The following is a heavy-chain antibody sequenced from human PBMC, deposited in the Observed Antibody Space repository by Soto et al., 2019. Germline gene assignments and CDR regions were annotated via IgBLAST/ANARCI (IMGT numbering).Heavy chain of an antibody. CDR3: ARGYCTATICDPWFDP. CDR2: IYRGDSDT. V-gene: IGHV5-51*01. Sequence: GESLKISCQGSGYAFSSYWIAWVRQMPGKGLEWMGIIYRGDSDTRYSPSFQGQVTISVDKSITTAYLQWISLKASDTAMYYCARGYCTATICDPWFDPWGQGSLVT. J-gene: IGHJ5*02. D-gene: IGHD2-8*02. CDR1: GYAFSSYW.